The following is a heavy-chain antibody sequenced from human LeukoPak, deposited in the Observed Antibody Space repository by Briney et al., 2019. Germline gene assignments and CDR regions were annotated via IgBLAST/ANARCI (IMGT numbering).Heavy chain of an antibody. CDR1: GFTFSSYR. CDR3: AKRGDGGAWYDY. CDR2: ISSDGSNT. J-gene: IGHJ4*02. D-gene: IGHD6-19*01. V-gene: IGHV3-74*01. Sequence: PGGSLRLSCAVSGFTFSSYRMDWVRQAPGKGLVWVSRISSDGSNTAYADSVKGRFTISRDNARNTLFLQMSSLRAEDTAVYYCAKRGDGGAWYDYWGQGTLVIVSS.